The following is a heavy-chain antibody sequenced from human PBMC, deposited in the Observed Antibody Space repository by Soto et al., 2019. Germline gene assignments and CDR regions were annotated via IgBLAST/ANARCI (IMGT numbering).Heavy chain of an antibody. Sequence: VSCPASGGTFSSSAISWVRQAPGQGLEWMGGIIPIFGTANYAQKFQGRVTITADESTSTAYMELSSLRSEDTAVYYCARIPTGSGWFDPWGQGTLVTVSS. CDR1: GGTFSSSA. D-gene: IGHD4-4*01. CDR2: IIPIFGTA. V-gene: IGHV1-69*01. CDR3: ARIPTGSGWFDP. J-gene: IGHJ5*02.